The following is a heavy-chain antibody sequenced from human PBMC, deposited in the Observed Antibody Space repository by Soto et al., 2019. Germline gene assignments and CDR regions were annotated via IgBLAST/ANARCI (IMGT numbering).Heavy chain of an antibody. CDR1: GGSISSYY. CDR3: AREGYSSSWALDY. D-gene: IGHD6-13*01. J-gene: IGHJ4*02. CDR2: IYYSGST. V-gene: IGHV4-59*01. Sequence: QVQLQESGPGLVKPSETLSLTCTVSGGSISSYYWSWIRQPPGKGLEWIRYIYYSGSTNYNPSLKSRVTISVDTSKNQFSLKLSSVTAADTAVYYCAREGYSSSWALDYWGQGTLVTVSS.